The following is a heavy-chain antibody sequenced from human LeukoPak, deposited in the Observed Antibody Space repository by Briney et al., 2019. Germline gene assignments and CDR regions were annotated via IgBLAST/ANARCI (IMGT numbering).Heavy chain of an antibody. V-gene: IGHV3-23*01. CDR3: AKCKTSVNYSPFSDY. J-gene: IGHJ4*02. CDR2: ISGSGGST. CDR1: GFTFSSYA. D-gene: IGHD4-11*01. Sequence: GGSLRLSCAASGFTFSSYAMSWVRQAPGKGLEWVSAISGSGGSTYYAGSVKGRFTISRDNSKNTLYLQMNSLRAEDTAVYYCAKCKTSVNYSPFSDYWGQGTLVTVSS.